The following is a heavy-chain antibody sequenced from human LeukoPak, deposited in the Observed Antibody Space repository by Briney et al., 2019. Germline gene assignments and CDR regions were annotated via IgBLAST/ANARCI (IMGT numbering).Heavy chain of an antibody. D-gene: IGHD1-14*01. J-gene: IGHJ5*02. CDR2: IIPIFGIA. V-gene: IGHV1-69*04. Sequence: SVKVSCKASGDTFSSYAISWVRQAPGQGLEWMGRIIPIFGIANYAQKFQGRVTITADKSTSTAYMELSSLRSEDTAVYYCARDLEPWPEKNWFDPWGQGTLVTVSS. CDR3: ARDLEPWPEKNWFDP. CDR1: GDTFSSYA.